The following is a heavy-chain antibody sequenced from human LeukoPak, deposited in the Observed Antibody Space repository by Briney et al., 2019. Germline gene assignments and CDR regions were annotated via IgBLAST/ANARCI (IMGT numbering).Heavy chain of an antibody. Sequence: PGRSLRLSCAASGFTFSSYGMHWVRQAPGKGLEWVAVISYDGSNKYYADSVKGRFTISRDNSKNTLYLQMNSLRAEDTAVYYCAKDGYCSGGSCYPDYWGQGTLVTVSS. D-gene: IGHD2-15*01. V-gene: IGHV3-30*18. CDR2: ISYDGSNK. CDR3: AKDGYCSGGSCYPDY. CDR1: GFTFSSYG. J-gene: IGHJ4*02.